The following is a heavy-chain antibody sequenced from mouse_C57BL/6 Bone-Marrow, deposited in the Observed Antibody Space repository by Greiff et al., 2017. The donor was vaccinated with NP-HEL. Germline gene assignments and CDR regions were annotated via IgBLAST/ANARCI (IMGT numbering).Heavy chain of an antibody. CDR3: DLYGWDDY. CDR2: IYPGSGST. V-gene: IGHV1-55*01. J-gene: IGHJ2*01. Sequence: VQLQQSGAELVKPGASVKISCKASGYTFTSYWITWVKQRPGQGLEWIGDIYPGSGSTNYNEKFKSKATLTVDTSTNTAYMHLSSLTCEDSAVYYCDLYGWDDYWGQGTTLTVSS. D-gene: IGHD2-2*01. CDR1: GYTFTSYW.